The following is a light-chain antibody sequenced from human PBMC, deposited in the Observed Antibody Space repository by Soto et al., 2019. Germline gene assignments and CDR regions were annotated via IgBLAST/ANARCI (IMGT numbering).Light chain of an antibody. V-gene: IGKV1-9*01. CDR1: HGISSF. CDR2: AAS. J-gene: IGKJ4*01. Sequence: IQLTQTPSSLSASVGDRVTITCRASHGISSFLAWYQQKPGKAPKLLIYAASSLQSGVPSRFSGSGFGTDFTLTITSLQPEDFATYYCQQVESYPSTFGGGTKVEMK. CDR3: QQVESYPST.